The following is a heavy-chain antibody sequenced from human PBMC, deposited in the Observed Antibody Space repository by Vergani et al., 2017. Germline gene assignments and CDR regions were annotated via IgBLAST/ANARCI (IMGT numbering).Heavy chain of an antibody. CDR1: GFTFSSYS. Sequence: EVQLVESGGGLVQPGGSLRLSCAASGFTFSSYSMNWVRQAPGKGLEWVSYISSSGSTIYYADSVKGRFTISRDNAKNSLYLQMNSLRAEDTAVYYCAREYNADLANAFDIWGQGTMVTVSS. CDR3: AREYNADLANAFDI. D-gene: IGHD1-14*01. V-gene: IGHV3-48*04. J-gene: IGHJ3*02. CDR2: ISSSGSTI.